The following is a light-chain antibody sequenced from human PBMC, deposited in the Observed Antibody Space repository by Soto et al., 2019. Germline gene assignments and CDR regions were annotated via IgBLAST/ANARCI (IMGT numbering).Light chain of an antibody. CDR3: QQRSNWPPIT. CDR1: QSVSND. CDR2: GAS. V-gene: IGKV3-11*01. J-gene: IGKJ5*01. Sequence: EIVLTQSPGTLSLSPWERATLSCRASQSVSNDYVAWYQQKVGQAPRLLIYGASTRATGIPARFSGSGSGTDFTLTISSLEPEDFAVYYCQQRSNWPPITFGQGTRLEIK.